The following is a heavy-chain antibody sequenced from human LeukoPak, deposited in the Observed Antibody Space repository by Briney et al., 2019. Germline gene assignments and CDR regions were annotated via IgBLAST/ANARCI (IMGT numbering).Heavy chain of an antibody. CDR3: ARADGDILTGYYSY. Sequence: ASVRVSCKASGYTFTGYYMHWVRQAPGKGLEWMGWINPNSGGTNYAQKFQGWVTMTRDTSISTAYMELSRLRSDDTAVYYCARADGDILTGYYSYWGQGTLVTVSS. D-gene: IGHD3-9*01. J-gene: IGHJ4*02. V-gene: IGHV1-2*04. CDR1: GYTFTGYY. CDR2: INPNSGGT.